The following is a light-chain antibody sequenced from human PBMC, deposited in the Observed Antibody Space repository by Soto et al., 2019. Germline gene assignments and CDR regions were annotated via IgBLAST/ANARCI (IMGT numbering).Light chain of an antibody. CDR2: DTS. V-gene: IGLV7-46*01. Sequence: QSVVTQEPSLTVSPGGTVTLTCGSSTGAVTSGHYPHWFQQKPGQAPTTLIYDTSIKHSWTPARFSGSLLGGKAALTLSGAQPEDEADYYCLVIYTGVGEVVGTGTKLTVL. CDR3: LVIYTGVGEV. J-gene: IGLJ1*01. CDR1: TGAVTSGHY.